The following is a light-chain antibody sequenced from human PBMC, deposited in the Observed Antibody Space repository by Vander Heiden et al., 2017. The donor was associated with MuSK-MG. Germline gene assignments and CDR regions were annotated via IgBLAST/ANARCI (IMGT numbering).Light chain of an antibody. CDR2: DGS. CDR3: FSYAGSSTVV. V-gene: IGLV2-14*01. Sequence: QSALTQPASVSGSPGQSITISCTGTSSDVGGYNFVSWYQQYQGKAPKLIIYDGSKRTAGIANRFSGSKSGNTASPTISARRPGDEDDYYCFSYAGSSTVVVGGGTKVTVV. CDR1: SSDVGGYNF. J-gene: IGLJ2*01.